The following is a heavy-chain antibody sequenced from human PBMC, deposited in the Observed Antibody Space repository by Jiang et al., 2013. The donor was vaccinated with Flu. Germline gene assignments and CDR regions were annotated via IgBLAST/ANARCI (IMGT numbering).Heavy chain of an antibody. CDR2: INPNSGGT. D-gene: IGHD3-22*01. V-gene: IGHV1-2*02. CDR3: ARGAYYYDSSGYYFHPFDY. CDR1: GYSFTGYY. J-gene: IGHJ4*02. Sequence: SMKVSRKASGYSFTGYYIHWVRQAPGQGLEWMGWINPNSGGTDYAQKFQGRVTMTRDTSLSTAYMELSSLRSDDTAVYYCARGAYYYDSSGYYFHPFDYWGQGTLVTVSS.